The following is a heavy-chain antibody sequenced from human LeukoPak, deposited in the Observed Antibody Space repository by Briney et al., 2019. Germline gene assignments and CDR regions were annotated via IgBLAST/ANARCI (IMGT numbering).Heavy chain of an antibody. CDR3: ARPGNSSSWYGYYYYGMDV. V-gene: IGHV3-66*02. CDR2: IYSGSST. Sequence: PGGSLRLSCAASGFTVSSNYMSWVRQAPGKGLEWVSVIYSGSSTYYADSVKGRFTISRDNSKNTLYLQMNSLRAEDTAAYYCARPGNSSSWYGYYYYGMDVWGQGTTVTVSS. J-gene: IGHJ6*02. D-gene: IGHD6-13*01. CDR1: GFTVSSNY.